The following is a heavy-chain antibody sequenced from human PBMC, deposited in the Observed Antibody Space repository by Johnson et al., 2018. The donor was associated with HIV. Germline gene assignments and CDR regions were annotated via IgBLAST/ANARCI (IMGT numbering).Heavy chain of an antibody. Sequence: QVQLVESGGGLVKPGGSLRLSCAASGFTFKDYYMNWVRQTPGKGLEWVAHISSSGTTKYYADSVKGRFTISRDNTKKSLYLEMNSLRAEDTAVYYCAREYSSLSQGAFDIWGQGTMVTVSS. D-gene: IGHD6-6*01. V-gene: IGHV3-11*04. J-gene: IGHJ3*02. CDR3: AREYSSLSQGAFDI. CDR1: GFTFKDYY. CDR2: ISSSGTTK.